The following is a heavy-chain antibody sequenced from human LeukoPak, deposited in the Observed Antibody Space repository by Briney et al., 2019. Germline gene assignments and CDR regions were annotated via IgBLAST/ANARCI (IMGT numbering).Heavy chain of an antibody. D-gene: IGHD5-18*01. CDR1: GFTFSNYP. V-gene: IGHV3-21*01. CDR3: AREYSYGPPNYGMDV. Sequence: PGGSLRLSCVVSGFTFSNYPMNWVRQAPGKGLEWVSSISSSSSYIYYADSVKGRFTISRDDAKNSLYLQMNSLRAEDTAVYYCAREYSYGPPNYGMDVWGQGTTVTVSS. CDR2: ISSSSSYI. J-gene: IGHJ6*02.